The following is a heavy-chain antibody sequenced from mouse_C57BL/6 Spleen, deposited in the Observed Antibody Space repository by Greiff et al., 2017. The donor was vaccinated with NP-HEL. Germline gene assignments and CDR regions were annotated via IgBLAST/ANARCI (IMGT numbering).Heavy chain of an antibody. Sequence: QVQLQQSGTELVKPGASVKLPCKASGYTFTSYWMHWVKQRPGQGLEWIGNINPSNGGTNYNEKFKSKATLTVDKSSSTAYMQLSSLTSEDSAVYYCARGGPHWYFDVWGTGTTVTVSS. J-gene: IGHJ1*03. D-gene: IGHD3-3*01. V-gene: IGHV1-53*01. CDR3: ARGGPHWYFDV. CDR1: GYTFTSYW. CDR2: INPSNGGT.